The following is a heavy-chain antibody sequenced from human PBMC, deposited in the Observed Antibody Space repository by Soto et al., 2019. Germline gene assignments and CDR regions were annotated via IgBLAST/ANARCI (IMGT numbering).Heavy chain of an antibody. Sequence: GASVKVSCKASGYSFTSYAMHWVRQAPGQRLEWMGWINAGNGNTKYSQKFQGRVTMTRDTSTSTVYMELSSLRSEDTAVYYCARLAMVPPYYYYGMDVWGQGTTVTVSS. V-gene: IGHV1-3*01. CDR2: INAGNGNT. CDR1: GYSFTSYA. J-gene: IGHJ6*02. D-gene: IGHD3-10*01. CDR3: ARLAMVPPYYYYGMDV.